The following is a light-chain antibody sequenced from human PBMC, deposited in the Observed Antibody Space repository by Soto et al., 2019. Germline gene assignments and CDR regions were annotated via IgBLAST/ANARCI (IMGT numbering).Light chain of an antibody. CDR1: GSGVGDSAR. J-gene: IGLJ1*01. Sequence: QSVLTQPPSVSGPPGQSVTVSCTGVGSGVGDSARVSWYHQPPGTAPKVVLFDVSNRPSGVPNRFSGSKSANTASLTISGLQAEDEGEYFCCLYTDTKPYVFGSGTKVTVL. CDR3: CLYTDTKPYV. CDR2: DVS. V-gene: IGLV2-18*01.